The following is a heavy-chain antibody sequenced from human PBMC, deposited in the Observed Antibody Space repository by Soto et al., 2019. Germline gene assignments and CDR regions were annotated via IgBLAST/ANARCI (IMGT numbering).Heavy chain of an antibody. J-gene: IGHJ5*02. CDR1: GYTLTELS. V-gene: IGHV1-24*01. Sequence: GASVKVSCKVSGYTLTELSMHWVRQAPGKGLEWMGGFDPEDGETIYAQKFQGRVTMTEDTSTDTAYMELSSLRSEDTAVYYCATPGDSSGWFWFDPWGQGTLVTVSS. CDR2: FDPEDGET. D-gene: IGHD6-19*01. CDR3: ATPGDSSGWFWFDP.